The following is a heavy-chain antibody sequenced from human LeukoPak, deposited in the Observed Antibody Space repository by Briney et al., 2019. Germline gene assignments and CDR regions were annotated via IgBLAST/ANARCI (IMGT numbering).Heavy chain of an antibody. V-gene: IGHV3-21*01. CDR1: GFTFSSYS. D-gene: IGHD1-20*01. CDR3: ARDRDNLNDPYFDY. Sequence: GGPLRLSCAASGFTFSSYSMNWVRQAPGKGLEWVSSISSSSSYIYYADSVKGRFTISRDNAKDSLYLQMNSLRAEDTAVYYCARDRDNLNDPYFDYWGQGNLVTVSS. J-gene: IGHJ4*02. CDR2: ISSSSSYI.